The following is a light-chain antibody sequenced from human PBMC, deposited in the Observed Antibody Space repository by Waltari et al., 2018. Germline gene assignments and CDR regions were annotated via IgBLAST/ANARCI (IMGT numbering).Light chain of an antibody. J-gene: IGKJ1*01. CDR3: QHYVRLPAT. CDR1: QSVSRS. Sequence: EIVLTQSPGTLSLSPGERATLSCRASQSVSRSLTWYQQKPGQAHRLLCYDASNRATGIPDRFSGSGSGTDFSLTISRLQPEDFAVYYCQHYVRLPATFGQGTKVEIK. CDR2: DAS. V-gene: IGKV3-20*01.